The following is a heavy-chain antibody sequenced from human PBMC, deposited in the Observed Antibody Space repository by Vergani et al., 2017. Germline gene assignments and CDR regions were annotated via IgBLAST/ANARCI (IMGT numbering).Heavy chain of an antibody. CDR2: IWHDGSNE. Sequence: QVQLVESGGGVVQPGKSLSLSCETSGFIFSDYVMHWVRQAPGKGLEWVAGIWHDGSNEKYVDSVQGRFTISRDNSKNTLSLQMNSLTAEDTAIYYCAGPQVTSAYYYAGFDYWGQGILVTVSS. CDR3: AGPQVTSAYYYAGFDY. J-gene: IGHJ4*02. V-gene: IGHV3-33*03. D-gene: IGHD3-22*01. CDR1: GFIFSDYV.